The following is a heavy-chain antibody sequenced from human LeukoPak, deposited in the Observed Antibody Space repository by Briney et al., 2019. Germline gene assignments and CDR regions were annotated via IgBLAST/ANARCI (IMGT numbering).Heavy chain of an antibody. CDR3: AIRGGPGSLDAFDI. D-gene: IGHD1-14*01. V-gene: IGHV3-53*01. CDR2: IYNDGSA. Sequence: GGSLRLSCAASDFIVRSNYMTWVRQAPGKGLEWVSVIYNDGSAYYADSVRGRFTTSRDTSKNTVYLQMKSLRAEETAVYYCAIRGGPGSLDAFDIWGQGTMVTVSS. CDR1: DFIVRSNY. J-gene: IGHJ3*02.